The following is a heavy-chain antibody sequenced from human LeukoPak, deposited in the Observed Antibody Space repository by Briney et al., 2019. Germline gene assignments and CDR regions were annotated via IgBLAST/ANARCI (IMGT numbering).Heavy chain of an antibody. Sequence: PGGSLRLSCAASGFTFSSYSMNWVRQAPGKGLEWVSSISSSSSYIYYADSVKGRFTISKDSAKNSLYLQMNSLRAEDTAVYYCARVHPVRGSSWTGDYWGQGTLVTVSS. J-gene: IGHJ4*02. V-gene: IGHV3-21*01. CDR2: ISSSSSYI. CDR3: ARVHPVRGSSWTGDY. D-gene: IGHD6-13*01. CDR1: GFTFSSYS.